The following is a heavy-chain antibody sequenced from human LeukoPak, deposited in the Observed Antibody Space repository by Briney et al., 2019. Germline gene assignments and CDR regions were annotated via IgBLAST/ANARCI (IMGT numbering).Heavy chain of an antibody. D-gene: IGHD3-22*01. CDR1: GFTFSSYA. CDR2: IKSKTDGGTT. V-gene: IGHV3-15*01. CDR3: ARDPQEYDSSGYYSDY. Sequence: GGSLRLSCAASGFTFSSYAMHWVRQAPGKGLEWVGRIKSKTDGGTTDYAAPVKGRFTISRDDSKNTLYLQMNSLKTEDTAVYYCARDPQEYDSSGYYSDYWGQGTLVTVSS. J-gene: IGHJ4*02.